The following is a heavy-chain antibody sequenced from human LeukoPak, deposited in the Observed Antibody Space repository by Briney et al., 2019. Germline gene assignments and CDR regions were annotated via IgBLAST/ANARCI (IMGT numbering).Heavy chain of an antibody. J-gene: IGHJ4*02. Sequence: PGGSLRLSCAASGFTFSDYYMSWIRQAPGKGLEWVSAISGSGGSTYYADSVKGRFTISRDNSKNTLYLQMNSLRAEDTAVYYCAKVRNWNGGNYFDYWGQGTLVTVSS. V-gene: IGHV3-23*01. CDR1: GFTFSDYY. CDR2: ISGSGGST. CDR3: AKVRNWNGGNYFDY. D-gene: IGHD1-1*01.